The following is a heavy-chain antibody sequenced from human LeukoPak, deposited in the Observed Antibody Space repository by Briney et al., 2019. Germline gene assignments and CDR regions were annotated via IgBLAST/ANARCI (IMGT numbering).Heavy chain of an antibody. D-gene: IGHD3-3*01. V-gene: IGHV4-61*02. CDR3: ARKISKPYYDFWSGSYTGYNWFDP. CDR1: GDFISSGNYY. J-gene: IGHJ5*02. CDR2: IYTSGST. Sequence: KPSETLSLTCTVSGDFISSGNYYWTWIRQPAGKGLEWIGRIYTSGSTNYNPSLKSRVTISVDTSKNQFSLKLSSVTAADTAVYYCARKISKPYYDFWSGSYTGYNWFDPWGQGTLVTVSS.